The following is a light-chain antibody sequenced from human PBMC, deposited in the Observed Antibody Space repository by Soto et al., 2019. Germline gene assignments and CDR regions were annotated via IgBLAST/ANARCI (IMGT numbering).Light chain of an antibody. Sequence: QPVLTQSPSASASLGASVKFTCTLSSGHSSYAIAWHQQQPEKGPRYLMKLNSDGSHSKGDGIPDRFSGSSSGAERYLTISSLQSEDEADYYCQTWGTDIVVFGGGTKLTFL. CDR2: LNSDGSH. V-gene: IGLV4-69*01. CDR1: SGHSSYA. J-gene: IGLJ2*01. CDR3: QTWGTDIVV.